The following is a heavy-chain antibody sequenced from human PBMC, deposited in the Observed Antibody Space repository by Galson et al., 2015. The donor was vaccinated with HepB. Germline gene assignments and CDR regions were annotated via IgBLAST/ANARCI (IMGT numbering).Heavy chain of an antibody. Sequence: SLRLSCAASGFTFSNYWMHWVRQAPGKGLVWVSRINSDGTYITYADSVKGRFTISRDNAKNTLYSQMNSPRAEDTALYYCARTRGAAAGISDYWGQGSLVTVSS. CDR3: ARTRGAAAGISDY. D-gene: IGHD6-13*01. CDR2: INSDGTYI. CDR1: GFTFSNYW. J-gene: IGHJ4*02. V-gene: IGHV3-74*01.